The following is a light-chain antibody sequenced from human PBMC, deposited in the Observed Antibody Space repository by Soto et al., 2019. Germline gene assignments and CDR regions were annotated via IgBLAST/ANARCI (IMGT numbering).Light chain of an antibody. V-gene: IGLV2-14*01. J-gene: IGLJ3*02. CDR2: EVT. CDR1: NSDVGGYNY. CDR3: SSYTNSGTWV. Sequence: QSVLTQPASVSGSPGQSITISCTGTNSDVGGYNYVSWYQHHPGKAPQLMIYEVTNRPSGIPNRFSGSKSGHTASLTISGLQAEDEADYYCSSYTNSGTWVFGGGTKLTVL.